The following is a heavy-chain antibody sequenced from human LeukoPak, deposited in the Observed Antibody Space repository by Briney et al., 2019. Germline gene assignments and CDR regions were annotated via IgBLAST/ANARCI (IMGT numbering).Heavy chain of an antibody. D-gene: IGHD3-22*01. CDR3: ARDTAYEDAFDI. J-gene: IGHJ3*02. CDR2: ISGSGGST. Sequence: GGSLRLSCAASGFTFNSYWMSWVRQAPGKGLEWVSAISGSGGSTYYADSVKGRFTISRDNAKNSLYLQMNSLRAEDTAVYYCARDTAYEDAFDIWGQGTMVTVSS. CDR1: GFTFNSYW. V-gene: IGHV3-21*01.